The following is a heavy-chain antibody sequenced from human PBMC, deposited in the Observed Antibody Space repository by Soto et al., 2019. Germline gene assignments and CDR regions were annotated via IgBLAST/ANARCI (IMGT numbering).Heavy chain of an antibody. CDR2: IYYSGST. Sequence: QLQLQESGPGLVKPSETLSLTCTVSGGSISSSSYYWGWIRQPPGKGLEWIGSIYYSGSTYYNPSLKSRVHLSVDTSHTQLALKVSSVTAADTAVYYGARRVTVTTGFDYWGQGTLVPVSS. V-gene: IGHV4-39*01. CDR1: GGSISSSSYY. D-gene: IGHD4-17*01. J-gene: IGHJ4*02. CDR3: ARRVTVTTGFDY.